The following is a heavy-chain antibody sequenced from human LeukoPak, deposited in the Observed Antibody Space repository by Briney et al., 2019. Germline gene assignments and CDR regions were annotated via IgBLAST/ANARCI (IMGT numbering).Heavy chain of an antibody. CDR3: ARAQALGYCSGGSCGGYPGYFDY. CDR1: GGSISSGDYY. Sequence: PSETLSLTCTVSGGSISSGDYYWSWIRQPPGKGLEWIGYIYYSGSTYYNPSLKSRVTISVDTSKNQFSLKLSSVTAADTAVYYCARAQALGYCSGGSCGGYPGYFDYWDQGTLVTVSS. D-gene: IGHD2-15*01. CDR2: IYYSGST. V-gene: IGHV4-30-4*01. J-gene: IGHJ4*02.